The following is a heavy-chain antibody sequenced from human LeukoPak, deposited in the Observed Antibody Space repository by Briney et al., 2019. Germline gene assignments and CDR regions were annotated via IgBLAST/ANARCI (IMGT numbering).Heavy chain of an antibody. J-gene: IGHJ4*02. CDR1: GFTLSNYW. CDR2: INTDGTTT. D-gene: IGHD3-22*01. Sequence: GGSLRLSCAASGFTLSNYWMDWVRQAPGKGLVWVSRINTDGTTTSYADSVKGRFTISRDNAKNTVYLQMNSLRAEDTAVYYCARGGSSGYYVYWGQGTLVTVSP. CDR3: ARGGSSGYYVY. V-gene: IGHV3-74*01.